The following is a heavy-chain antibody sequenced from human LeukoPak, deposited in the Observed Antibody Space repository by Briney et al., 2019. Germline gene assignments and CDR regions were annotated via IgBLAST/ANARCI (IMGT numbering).Heavy chain of an antibody. Sequence: GGSLRLSCAASGFTFSSYGMSWVRQAPGKGLEWVSAISGSGGSTYYADSVKGRFTISRDNSKDTLYLQMNSLRAEDTAVYYCAKDRRYCSSTSCYDAYDAFDIWGQGTMVTVSS. D-gene: IGHD2-2*01. V-gene: IGHV3-23*01. CDR3: AKDRRYCSSTSCYDAYDAFDI. CDR2: ISGSGGST. J-gene: IGHJ3*02. CDR1: GFTFSSYG.